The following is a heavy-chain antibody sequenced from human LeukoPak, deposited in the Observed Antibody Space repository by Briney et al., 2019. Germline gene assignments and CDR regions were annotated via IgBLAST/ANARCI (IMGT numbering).Heavy chain of an antibody. CDR3: ARKTLAVAGTFDAFDI. CDR2: IIPIFGTA. V-gene: IGHV1-69*05. Sequence: SVKVSCKASGGTFSSYAISWVRQAPGQGLEWMGRIIPIFGTANYAQKFQGRVTIATDESTSTAYMELSSLRSEDTAVYYCARKTLAVAGTFDAFDIWGQGTMVTVSS. CDR1: GGTFSSYA. J-gene: IGHJ3*02. D-gene: IGHD6-19*01.